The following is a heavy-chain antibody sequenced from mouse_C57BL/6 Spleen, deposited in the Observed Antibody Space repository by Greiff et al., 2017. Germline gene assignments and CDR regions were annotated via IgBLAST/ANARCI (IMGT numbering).Heavy chain of an antibody. Sequence: VKLMESGAELVRPGTSVKMSCKASGYTFTNYWIGWAKQRPGHGLEWIGDIYPGGGYTNYNEKFKGKATLTADKSSSTAYMQFSSLTSEDSAIYYCARGGGFDYWGQGTTLTVSS. V-gene: IGHV1-63*01. CDR1: GYTFTNYW. CDR2: IYPGGGYT. CDR3: ARGGGFDY. J-gene: IGHJ2*01.